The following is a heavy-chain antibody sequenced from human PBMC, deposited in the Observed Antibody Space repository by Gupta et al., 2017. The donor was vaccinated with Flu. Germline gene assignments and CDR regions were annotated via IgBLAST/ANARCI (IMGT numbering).Heavy chain of an antibody. CDR2: INPSGGGT. Sequence: YGMHWVRQAPGQGLEWMGMINPSGGGTWYAQKFQGRVTMTRDTSTSTFYMDLSSLTSGDTAVYYCARPGEGEAFDYWGQGTLVTVSS. CDR3: ARPGEGEAFDY. J-gene: IGHJ4*02. V-gene: IGHV1-46*01. CDR1: YG. D-gene: IGHD3-16*01.